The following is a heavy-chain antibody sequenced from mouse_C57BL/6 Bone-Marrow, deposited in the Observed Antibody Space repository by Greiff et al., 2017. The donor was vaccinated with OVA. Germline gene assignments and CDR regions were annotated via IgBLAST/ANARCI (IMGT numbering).Heavy chain of an antibody. Sequence: EVQRVESGGGLVKPGGSLKLSCAASGFTFSSYAMSWVRQTPEKRLEWVATISDGGSYTYYPDNVKGRFTISRDNAKNNLYLQMSHLKSEDTAMYYCARDPRWLLRYFDVWGTGTTVTVSS. CDR2: ISDGGSYT. CDR1: GFTFSSYA. CDR3: ARDPRWLLRYFDV. V-gene: IGHV5-4*01. D-gene: IGHD2-3*01. J-gene: IGHJ1*03.